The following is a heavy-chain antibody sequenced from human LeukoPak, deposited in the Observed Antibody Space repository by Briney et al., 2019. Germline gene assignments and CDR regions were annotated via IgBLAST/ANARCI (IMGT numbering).Heavy chain of an antibody. Sequence: SETLSLTCTVSGGSISSSSYYWGWIRQPPGKGLEWIGSIYYSGSTYYNPSLKSRVTISVDTSKNQFSLKLSSVTAADTAVYYCARDQAGVATNLSGFDPWGQGTLVTVSS. J-gene: IGHJ5*02. CDR1: GGSISSSSYY. CDR3: ARDQAGVATNLSGFDP. CDR2: IYYSGST. D-gene: IGHD5-12*01. V-gene: IGHV4-39*07.